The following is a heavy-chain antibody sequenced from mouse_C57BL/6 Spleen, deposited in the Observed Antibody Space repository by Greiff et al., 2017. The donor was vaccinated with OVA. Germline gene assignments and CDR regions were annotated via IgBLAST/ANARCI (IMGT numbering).Heavy chain of an antibody. CDR1: GFTFSSYA. V-gene: IGHV5-4*01. Sequence: EVQVVESGGGLVKPGGSLKLSCAASGFTFSSYAMSWVRQTPEKRLEWVATISDGGSYTYYPDNVKGRFTISRDNAKNNLYLQMSHLKSEDTAMYYCARDPYYFDYWGQGTTLTVSS. CDR2: ISDGGSYT. J-gene: IGHJ2*01. CDR3: ARDPYYFDY.